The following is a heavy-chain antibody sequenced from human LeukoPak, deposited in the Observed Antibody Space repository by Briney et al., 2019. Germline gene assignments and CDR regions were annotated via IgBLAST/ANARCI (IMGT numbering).Heavy chain of an antibody. CDR1: AFIFSGHW. Sequence: PGGSLRLSCEGSAFIFSGHWMNWVRQTPGKGLEWVASIKEDGSERQYVDSVKGRFSISRDNTKGSLFLQLNSLRAEDTAVYYCARDSESNWGWDLDYWGQGTLVTVSS. J-gene: IGHJ4*02. CDR2: IKEDGSER. D-gene: IGHD7-27*01. V-gene: IGHV3-7*03. CDR3: ARDSESNWGWDLDY.